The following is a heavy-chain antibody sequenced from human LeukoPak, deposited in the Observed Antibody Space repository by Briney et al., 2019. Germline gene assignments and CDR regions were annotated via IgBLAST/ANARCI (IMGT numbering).Heavy chain of an antibody. CDR1: GYTLTGYY. CDR2: INPNSGGT. V-gene: IGHV1-2*02. CDR3: ARDTHRTSDAFDI. J-gene: IGHJ3*02. Sequence: ASVKVSCKASGYTLTGYYMHWVRQAPGQGLEWMGWINPNSGGTNYAQKLQGRVTMTTDTSTSTAYMELRSLRSDDTAVYYCARDTHRTSDAFDIWGQGTMVTVSS.